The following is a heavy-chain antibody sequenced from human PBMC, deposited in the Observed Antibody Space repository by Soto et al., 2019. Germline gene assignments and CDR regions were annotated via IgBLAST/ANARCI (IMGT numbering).Heavy chain of an antibody. Sequence: QVQLVESGGGVVQPGRSLRLSCAASGFTFSSYGMHWVRQAPGKGLEWVAVISYDGSNKYYADSVKGRFTISRDNSKNTLYLQMNSLRAEDTAVYYCAKDFSYCSSTSCYRGYFDYWGQGTLVTVSS. CDR2: ISYDGSNK. CDR3: AKDFSYCSSTSCYRGYFDY. J-gene: IGHJ4*02. CDR1: GFTFSSYG. V-gene: IGHV3-30*18. D-gene: IGHD2-2*01.